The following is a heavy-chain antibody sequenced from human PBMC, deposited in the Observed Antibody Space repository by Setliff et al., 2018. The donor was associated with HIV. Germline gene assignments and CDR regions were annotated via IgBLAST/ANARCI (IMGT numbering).Heavy chain of an antibody. D-gene: IGHD2-15*01. CDR2: ISWNGGET. CDR1: GFIFDHYA. CDR3: ARTPFGVVVLYYFDY. Sequence: PGGSLRLSCATSGFIFDHYAMYWVRQRPGKGLEWVSLISWNGGETFYADSVRGRFTISRDNAKNTLYLQMNSLRAEDTAVYYCARTPFGVVVLYYFDYWGQGTLVTVSS. J-gene: IGHJ4*02. V-gene: IGHV3-43D*03.